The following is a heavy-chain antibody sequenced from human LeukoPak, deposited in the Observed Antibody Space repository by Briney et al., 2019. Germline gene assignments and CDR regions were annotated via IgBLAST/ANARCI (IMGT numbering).Heavy chain of an antibody. D-gene: IGHD3-22*01. Sequence: GGSLRLSCAAFGFTFSSYSMNWVRQAPGKGLEWVSSISSSSSYIYYADSVKGRFTISRDNAKNSLYLQMNSLRAEDTAVYYCARLQDYYDSSGYPLGGYFDYWGQGTLVTVSS. CDR1: GFTFSSYS. CDR3: ARLQDYYDSSGYPLGGYFDY. V-gene: IGHV3-21*01. CDR2: ISSSSSYI. J-gene: IGHJ4*02.